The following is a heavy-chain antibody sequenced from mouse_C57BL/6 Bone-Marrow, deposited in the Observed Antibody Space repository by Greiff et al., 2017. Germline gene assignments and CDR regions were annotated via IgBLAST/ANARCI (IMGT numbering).Heavy chain of an antibody. J-gene: IGHJ1*03. D-gene: IGHD2-5*01. Sequence: VQLQQPGAELVKPGASVQMSCKASGYTFTSYWITWVKQRPGQGLEWIGDLYPGSGRTNYNEKYKSKATLTVDTSARTAYMQLSSLTSEDSAVYYCARPYYSNYWYFDVWGTGTTVTVSS. CDR2: LYPGSGRT. CDR1: GYTFTSYW. V-gene: IGHV1-55*01. CDR3: ARPYYSNYWYFDV.